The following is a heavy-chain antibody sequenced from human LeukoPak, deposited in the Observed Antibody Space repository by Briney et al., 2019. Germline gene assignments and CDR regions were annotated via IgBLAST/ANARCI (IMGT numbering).Heavy chain of an antibody. CDR3: AHAYTPSGTWGYFDK. Sequence: SGPTLVNPTQTLTLTCSFSGFSLNAHQVGVCWIPQPPGMAQEWLALIYWDNIKRDNPSLRSRVTITKDTSKNQVVLKMTNMDPVDTATYFCAHAYTPSGTWGYFDKWGQGTLVTVSS. V-gene: IGHV2-5*02. J-gene: IGHJ4*02. CDR2: IYWDNIK. CDR1: GFSLNAHQVG. D-gene: IGHD1-1*01.